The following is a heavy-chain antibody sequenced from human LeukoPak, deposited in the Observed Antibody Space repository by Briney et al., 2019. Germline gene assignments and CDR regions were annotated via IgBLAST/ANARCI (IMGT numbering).Heavy chain of an antibody. J-gene: IGHJ4*02. CDR3: ARDDGDY. CDR1: GGSVSSDGYY. CDR2: IYYSGST. V-gene: IGHV4-61*08. Sequence: PSETLSLTCTVSGGSVSSDGYYWNWIRQPPGKGLEWIGYIYYSGSTNYNPSLKSRVTISIDTSRNQFSLKLSSVTAADTAVYYCARDDGDYWGQGTLDTVSS.